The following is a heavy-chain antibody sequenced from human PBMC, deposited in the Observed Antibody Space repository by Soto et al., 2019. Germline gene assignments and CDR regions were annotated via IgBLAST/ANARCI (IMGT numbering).Heavy chain of an antibody. J-gene: IGHJ4*02. Sequence: ASVTVSCKTSGYSFIKNAIHWVRQAPGQRPEWMGWINVGTDKTKYSEKFQGRVTITTDTSASTAYMELTSLGSEDTAVYYCARLEAGVKLDEWGQGTPGTVYS. CDR3: ARLEAGVKLDE. CDR1: GYSFIKNA. V-gene: IGHV1-3*01. CDR2: INVGTDKT. D-gene: IGHD3-3*01.